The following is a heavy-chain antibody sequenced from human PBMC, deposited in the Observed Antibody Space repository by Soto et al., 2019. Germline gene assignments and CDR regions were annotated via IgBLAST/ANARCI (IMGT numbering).Heavy chain of an antibody. CDR3: ATFHIAVRGVIAGPPNYWFDP. D-gene: IGHD3-10*01. J-gene: IGHJ5*02. V-gene: IGHV1-69*08. CDR1: GGTFSSYS. CDR2: ITPILGTT. Sequence: QVQLVQSGAEVKKPGSSVKVSCEVSGGTFSSYSITWLRQAPGQGLEWMGRITPILGTTDYAPKLQGRLTLPAGKPTTAAYMELSSLKSHAPAVYYCATFHIAVRGVIAGPPNYWFDPWGQGTLVTVSS.